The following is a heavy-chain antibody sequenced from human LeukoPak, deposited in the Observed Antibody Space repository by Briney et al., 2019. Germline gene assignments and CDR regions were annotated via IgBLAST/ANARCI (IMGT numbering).Heavy chain of an antibody. V-gene: IGHV1-46*01. Sequence: ASVKVSCKASGYTFSSYYMHWVRQAPGQGLEWMGIINPSGGSTSYAQKFQGRVTMTRDTSTSTVYMELSSLRSEYTAAYYCARDPWGSGYYPSYWGQGTLVTVSS. CDR2: INPSGGST. CDR3: ARDPWGSGYYPSY. D-gene: IGHD3-22*01. CDR1: GYTFSSYY. J-gene: IGHJ4*02.